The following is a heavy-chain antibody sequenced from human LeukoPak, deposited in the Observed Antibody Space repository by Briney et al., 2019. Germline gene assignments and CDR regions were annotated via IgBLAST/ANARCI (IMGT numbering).Heavy chain of an antibody. CDR3: AKDYSSGWYNWFDP. Sequence: GGSPRLSCAASGFTFSSYAMSWVRQAPGKGLEWVSAISGSGGSTYYADSVKGRFTISRDNSKNTLYLQMNSLRAEDTAVYYCAKDYSSGWYNWFDPWGQGTLVTVSS. V-gene: IGHV3-23*01. D-gene: IGHD6-19*01. CDR1: GFTFSSYA. CDR2: ISGSGGST. J-gene: IGHJ5*02.